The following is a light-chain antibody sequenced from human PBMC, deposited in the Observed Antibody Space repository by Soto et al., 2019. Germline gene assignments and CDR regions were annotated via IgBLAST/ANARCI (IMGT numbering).Light chain of an antibody. CDR2: AAS. CDR3: QQRSNWWT. V-gene: IGKV3-11*01. Sequence: SQSPSTLSVSTGAGATLTCRASQSVSSCYIACYQQKPGQATRLLICAASNRATVIPARFSSSGSGTDFSLTISSLAPEDFAVYCCQQRSNWWTFGQGTKVAIK. J-gene: IGKJ1*01. CDR1: QSVSSC.